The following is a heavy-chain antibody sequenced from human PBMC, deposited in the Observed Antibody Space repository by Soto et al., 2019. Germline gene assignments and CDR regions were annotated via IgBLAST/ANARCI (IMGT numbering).Heavy chain of an antibody. CDR1: GFTFSNAW. J-gene: IGHJ4*02. CDR2: IKSKTDGGTT. V-gene: IGHV3-15*01. CDR3: TTGLYSGSYYPYFDY. Sequence: RLSCAASGFTFSNAWMSWVRQAPGKGLEWVGRIKSKTDGGTTDYAAPVKGRFTISRDDSKNTLYLQMNSLKTEDTAVYYCTTGLYSGSYYPYFDYWGQGTLVTVSS. D-gene: IGHD1-26*01.